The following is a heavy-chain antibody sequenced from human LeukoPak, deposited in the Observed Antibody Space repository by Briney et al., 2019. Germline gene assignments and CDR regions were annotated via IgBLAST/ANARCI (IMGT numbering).Heavy chain of an antibody. V-gene: IGHV3-33*01. CDR2: IWYDGSNK. J-gene: IGHJ4*02. D-gene: IGHD5-24*01. CDR3: ARDGKDGYNFSTDFDY. Sequence: GGSLRLFCAASGFTFSNYGMLWVRQAPGKRLEWVAVIWYDGSNKYYADSVKGRFTISRDNSKNTLYLQMNSLRAEDTAVYYCARDGKDGYNFSTDFDYWGQGTLVTVSS. CDR1: GFTFSNYG.